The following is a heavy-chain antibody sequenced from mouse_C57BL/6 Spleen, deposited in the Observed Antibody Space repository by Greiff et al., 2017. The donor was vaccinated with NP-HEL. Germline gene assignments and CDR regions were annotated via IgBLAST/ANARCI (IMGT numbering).Heavy chain of an antibody. CDR2: IDPSDSYT. Sequence: VQLQQPGAELVKPGASVKLSCKASGYTFTSYWMQWVKQGPGQGLDWIGKIDPSDSYTNSNQKFKGKATLTVDTSSSTAYMQLSSLTSEDSAVYYCAKLGDFFDYWGQGTTLTVSS. CDR1: GYTFTSYW. V-gene: IGHV1-50*01. J-gene: IGHJ2*01. D-gene: IGHD4-1*01. CDR3: AKLGDFFDY.